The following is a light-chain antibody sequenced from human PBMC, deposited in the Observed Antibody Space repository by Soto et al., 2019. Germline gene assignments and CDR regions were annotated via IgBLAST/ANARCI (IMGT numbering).Light chain of an antibody. J-gene: IGKJ4*01. V-gene: IGKV1-9*01. CDR1: QDISSY. CDR2: GAS. Sequence: DIQLTQSPSFLSASVGDRVTVTCRSSQDISSYLAWYQQKPGKAPKVLIYGASTLQSGVPPRFGGSGSGTTFTLTISSLQPEDSANYFCQQFHDYPITFGGGTKVEIK. CDR3: QQFHDYPIT.